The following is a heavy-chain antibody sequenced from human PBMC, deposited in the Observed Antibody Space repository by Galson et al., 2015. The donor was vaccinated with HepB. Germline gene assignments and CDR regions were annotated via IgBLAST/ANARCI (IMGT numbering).Heavy chain of an antibody. CDR3: ARDLPPRYYYYMDV. Sequence: SLRLSCAASGFTFSDYYMSWIRQAPGKGLEWISYISTSGSTIYYADSVKGRFTISRDNAKNSLYLQVHSLRAEDTAVYYCARDLPPRYYYYMDVWGKGTTVTVSS. CDR1: GFTFSDYY. J-gene: IGHJ6*03. CDR2: ISTSGSTI. V-gene: IGHV3-11*01.